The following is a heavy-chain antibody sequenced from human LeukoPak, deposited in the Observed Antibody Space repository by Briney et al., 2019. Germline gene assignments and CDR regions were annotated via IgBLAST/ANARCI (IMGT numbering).Heavy chain of an antibody. D-gene: IGHD6-13*01. CDR3: AKDGSSSWQDKYFQH. Sequence: GGSLRLSCAASGFTFSSYAMSWVRQAPGKGLEWVSAMSASGGSTYYADSVKGRFTISRDNPKNTLYLQVNSLRAEDTAVYYCAKDGSSSWQDKYFQHWGQGTPVTVSS. V-gene: IGHV3-23*01. J-gene: IGHJ1*01. CDR2: MSASGGST. CDR1: GFTFSSYA.